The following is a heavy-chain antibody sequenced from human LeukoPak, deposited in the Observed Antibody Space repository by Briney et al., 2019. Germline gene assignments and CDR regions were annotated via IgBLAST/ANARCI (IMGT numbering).Heavy chain of an antibody. V-gene: IGHV3-7*01. CDR1: GFTFSNYW. J-gene: IGHJ4*02. D-gene: IGHD3-10*01. Sequence: GGSLRLSCAASGFTFSNYWMSWVRQAPGKGLEWVANINQGGSEKFYVDSVKGRFTISRDNAKNSLYLQMNSLRAEDTAVYYCARDAFASGSYNPFDNWGQGTLATVSS. CDR3: ARDAFASGSYNPFDN. CDR2: INQGGSEK.